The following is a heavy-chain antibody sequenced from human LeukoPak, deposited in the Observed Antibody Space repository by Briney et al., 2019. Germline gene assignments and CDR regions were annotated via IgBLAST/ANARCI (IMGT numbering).Heavy chain of an antibody. J-gene: IGHJ4*02. CDR3: AREAPGAERRDGYNYFDY. D-gene: IGHD5-24*01. Sequence: GGSLRLSCAASGFTFSSYSMDWVRQAPGKGLEWVSSISSSSSYIYYADSVKGRFTISRDNAKNSLYLQMNSLRAEDTAVYYCAREAPGAERRDGYNYFDYWGQGTLVTVSS. CDR1: GFTFSSYS. CDR2: ISSSSSYI. V-gene: IGHV3-21*01.